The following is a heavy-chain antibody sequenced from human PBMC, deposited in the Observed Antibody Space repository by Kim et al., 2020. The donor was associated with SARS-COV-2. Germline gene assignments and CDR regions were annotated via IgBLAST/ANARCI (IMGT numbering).Heavy chain of an antibody. Sequence: PSLKRRVPISVDTSKNQFALKLSSVTAADTAVYYCARIYDSSGYPPAWGQGTLVTVSS. V-gene: IGHV4-59*01. D-gene: IGHD3-22*01. CDR3: ARIYDSSGYPPA. J-gene: IGHJ5*02.